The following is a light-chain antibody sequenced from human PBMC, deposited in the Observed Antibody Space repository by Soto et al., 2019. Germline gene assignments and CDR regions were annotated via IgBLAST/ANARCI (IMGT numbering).Light chain of an antibody. V-gene: IGKV3D-11*03. CDR3: QQHCSTPRT. Sequence: SPPTVSVPTGSGATLPSRASQGISSNLDWYQQKPGQAPRLLIYDASNRATGIPDRFSGSGSGTDFTLTISSLQPEDSAAYYCQQHCSTPRTFGQGTKVDI. CDR1: QGISSN. J-gene: IGKJ1*01. CDR2: DAS.